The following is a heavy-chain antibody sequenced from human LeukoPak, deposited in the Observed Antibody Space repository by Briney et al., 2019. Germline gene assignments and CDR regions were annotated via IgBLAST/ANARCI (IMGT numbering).Heavy chain of an antibody. CDR1: GGSISSSNW. Sequence: SETLSLTCAVSGGSISSSNWWSWVRQPPGKGLEWIGEIYHSGSTNYNPSLKSRVTISVDKSKNQFSLKLSSVTAADTAVYYCARDHRGITMATNWLDPWGQGTLVTVSS. V-gene: IGHV4-4*02. J-gene: IGHJ5*02. CDR3: ARDHRGITMATNWLDP. CDR2: IYHSGST. D-gene: IGHD3-10*01.